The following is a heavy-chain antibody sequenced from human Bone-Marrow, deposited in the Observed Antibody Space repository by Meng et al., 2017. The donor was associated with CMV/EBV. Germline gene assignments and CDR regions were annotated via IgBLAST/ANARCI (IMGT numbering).Heavy chain of an antibody. CDR2: IYYSGST. V-gene: IGHV4-61*01. J-gene: IGHJ4*02. CDR3: ARSLDCGGDCYLGY. CDR1: GGSASSGSYY. Sequence: SETLSLTCTVSGGSASSGSYYWSWMRQPPGKGLEWIGYIYYSGSTNYNPSLKSRVTISVDTSKNQFSLKLSSVTAADTAVYYCARSLDCGGDCYLGYWGQGTLVTVSS. D-gene: IGHD2-21*01.